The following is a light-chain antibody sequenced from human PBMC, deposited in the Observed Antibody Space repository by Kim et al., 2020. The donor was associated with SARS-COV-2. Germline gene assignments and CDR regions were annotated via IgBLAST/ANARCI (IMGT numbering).Light chain of an antibody. V-gene: IGKV1-39*01. J-gene: IGKJ2*01. CDR3: QQSYSTPYT. CDR1: QSISSY. CDR2: AAS. Sequence: DIQMTQSPSSLSASVGDRVTITCRASQSISSYLNWYQQKPGKAPKLLIYAASSLQSGVPSRFSDSGSGTDFTLTISSLQPEDVATYYCQQSYSTPYTFGQGTKLEI.